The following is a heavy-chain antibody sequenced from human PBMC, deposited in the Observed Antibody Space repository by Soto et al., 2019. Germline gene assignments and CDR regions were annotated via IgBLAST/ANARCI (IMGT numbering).Heavy chain of an antibody. CDR3: ARDISSGWYPYDFDI. Sequence: GGSLRLSCAASGFTFSSYAMHWVRQAPGKGLEWVAVIRYDGSNKYYADSVKGRFTISRDNSKNTLYLQMNSLRAEDTAVYYCARDISSGWYPYDFDIWGQGTMVTVSS. V-gene: IGHV3-33*01. J-gene: IGHJ3*02. D-gene: IGHD6-19*01. CDR2: IRYDGSNK. CDR1: GFTFSSYA.